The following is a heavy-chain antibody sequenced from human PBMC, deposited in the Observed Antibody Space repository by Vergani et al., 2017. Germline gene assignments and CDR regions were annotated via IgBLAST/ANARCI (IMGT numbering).Heavy chain of an antibody. CDR2: IKQDGSEK. CDR3: ARXGYCSSRSSYAIGY. V-gene: IGHV3-7*01. CDR1: GFTFSNYW. D-gene: IGHD2-2*01. Sequence: EVQLVESGGGLVQPGGSLRLSCAASGFTFSNYWMSWVRQAPGKGLEWVANIKQDGSEKYYVDSVKGRFTISRDNAKKSLYLQMNSLRAEDTAVYYCARXGYCSSRSSYAIGYWGQGTLVTVSS. J-gene: IGHJ4*02.